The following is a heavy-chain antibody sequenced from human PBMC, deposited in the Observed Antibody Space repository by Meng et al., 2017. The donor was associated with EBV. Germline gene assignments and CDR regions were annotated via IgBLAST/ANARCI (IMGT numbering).Heavy chain of an antibody. J-gene: IGHJ5*02. CDR1: GYTFPGYY. CDR2: INPNSGGT. CDR3: AKGADLAAAGTFWFDP. V-gene: IGHV1-2*06. Sequence: QVQLVQSGAEGTKPGASVKVSCKASGYTFPGYYMHWVRQAPGQGLEWMGRINPNSGGTNYAQKFQGRVTMTRDTSISTAYMELSRLRSDDTAVYYCAKGADLAAAGTFWFDPWGQGTLVTVSS. D-gene: IGHD6-13*01.